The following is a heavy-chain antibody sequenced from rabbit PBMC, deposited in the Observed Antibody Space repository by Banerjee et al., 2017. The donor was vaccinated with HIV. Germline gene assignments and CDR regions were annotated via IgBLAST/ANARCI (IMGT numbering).Heavy chain of an antibody. J-gene: IGHJ3*01. CDR3: ADEMGSVYGTSRLEL. CDR2: IYGDDGT. V-gene: IGHV1S40*01. CDR1: GFSFSNGYY. D-gene: IGHD1-1*01. Sequence: QSLEESGGDLVKPGASLTLTCTASGFSFSNGYYMCWVRQAPGKGLEWIGCIYGDDGTYYASWVKSRFTISKTSSTTVTLQMTSLTAADTATYFCADEMGSVYGTSRLELWGQGTLVPS.